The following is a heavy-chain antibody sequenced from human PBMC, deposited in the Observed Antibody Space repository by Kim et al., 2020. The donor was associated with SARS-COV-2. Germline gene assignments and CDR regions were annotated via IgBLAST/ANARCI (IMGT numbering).Heavy chain of an antibody. CDR2: IKQDGSEK. V-gene: IGHV3-7*01. CDR3: AREEIVVPCFDY. Sequence: GGSLRLSCAASGFTFSRYWMNWVRQAPGKGLEWVASIKQDGSEKYYVDSVKGRFSISRDNAKSTLYLQMNSLRAEDTAVYYCAREEIVVPCFDYWGQGT. CDR1: GFTFSRYW. D-gene: IGHD2-15*01. J-gene: IGHJ4*02.